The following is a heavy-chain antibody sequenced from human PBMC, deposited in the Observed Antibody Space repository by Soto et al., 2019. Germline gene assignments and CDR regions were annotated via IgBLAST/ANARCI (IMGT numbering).Heavy chain of an antibody. D-gene: IGHD6-6*01. CDR3: SRENSSSPNSSRNFDY. Sequence: QVQLVQSGAEVKKPGSSVKVSCKASGGTFSSYAISWVRQAPGQGLEWMGGIIPIFGTVNYAQKFQGRVTITADETTSTAYMDLSSLRSEDTAVYYCSRENSSSPNSSRNFDYWGQGTLVTVSS. V-gene: IGHV1-69*01. J-gene: IGHJ4*02. CDR1: GGTFSSYA. CDR2: IIPIFGTV.